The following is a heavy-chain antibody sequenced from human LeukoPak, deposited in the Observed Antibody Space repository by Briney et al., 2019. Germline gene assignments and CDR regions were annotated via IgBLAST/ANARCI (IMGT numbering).Heavy chain of an antibody. CDR3: ARHVMWIQLWSLGSRGDY. CDR2: ISSGSSTI. V-gene: IGHV3-48*01. J-gene: IGHJ4*02. CDR1: GFTFSSYS. Sequence: PGGSLRLSCAASGFTFSSYSMNWVRQAPGKGLEWVSYISSGSSTIYYADSVKGRFTISRDNAKNSLYLQMNSLRAEDTAVYYCARHVMWIQLWSLGSRGDYWGQGTLVTVSS. D-gene: IGHD5-18*01.